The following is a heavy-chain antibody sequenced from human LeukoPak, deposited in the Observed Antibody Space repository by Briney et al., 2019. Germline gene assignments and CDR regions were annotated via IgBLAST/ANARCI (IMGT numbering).Heavy chain of an antibody. CDR1: GYTFTSYY. D-gene: IGHD1-26*01. V-gene: IGHV1-46*01. CDR3: ARDNSVGDNAWWFDP. Sequence: ASVKVSCKASGYTFTSYYMHWVRQAPGQGLEWMGLINPTGGSTGYAQKFQGRVTMTRDMSTSTDYMELSSLRSEDTAIYYCARDNSVGDNAWWFDPWGRGTLATVSS. CDR2: INPTGGST. J-gene: IGHJ5*02.